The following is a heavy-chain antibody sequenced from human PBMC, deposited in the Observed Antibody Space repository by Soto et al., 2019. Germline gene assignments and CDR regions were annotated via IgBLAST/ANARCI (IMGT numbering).Heavy chain of an antibody. D-gene: IGHD3-10*01. Sequence: SETLSLTCAVYGGSFSGYYWSWIRQPPGKGLEWIGEINHSGSTNYNPSLKNRGTISVDTSKNQFSLKLSSVHAADTSVYYCARTPNYYGSGSYDYWGQGTLVTVSS. J-gene: IGHJ4*02. V-gene: IGHV4-34*01. CDR1: GGSFSGYY. CDR3: ARTPNYYGSGSYDY. CDR2: INHSGST.